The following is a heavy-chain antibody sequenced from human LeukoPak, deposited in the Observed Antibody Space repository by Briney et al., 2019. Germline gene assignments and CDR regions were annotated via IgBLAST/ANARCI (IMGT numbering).Heavy chain of an antibody. V-gene: IGHV3-11*05. J-gene: IGHJ4*02. CDR2: ISSSSSYT. D-gene: IGHD1-20*01. CDR3: ARDRRDNWNGNFDY. CDR1: GFTFSDYY. Sequence: GGSLRLSCAASGFTFSDYYMSWIRQAPGKGLEWVSYISSSSSYTNYADSVKGRFTISRDNAKNSLYLQMNSLRAEDTAVYYCARDRRDNWNGNFDYWGQGTLVTVSS.